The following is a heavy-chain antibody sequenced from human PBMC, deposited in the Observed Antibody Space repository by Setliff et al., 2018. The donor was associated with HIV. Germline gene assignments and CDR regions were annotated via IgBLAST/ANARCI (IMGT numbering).Heavy chain of an antibody. CDR1: GFTFSSYA. CDR2: ISYDGSNK. J-gene: IGHJ4*02. Sequence: GGSLRLSCAASGFTFSSYAMHWVRQAPGKGLEWVAVISYDGSNKYYADSVKGRFAISRDNSKNTLYLQMNSLRAEDTAVYYCARVRGWFGELWSFDYWGQGTLVTVSS. V-gene: IGHV3-30*09. D-gene: IGHD3-10*01. CDR3: ARVRGWFGELWSFDY.